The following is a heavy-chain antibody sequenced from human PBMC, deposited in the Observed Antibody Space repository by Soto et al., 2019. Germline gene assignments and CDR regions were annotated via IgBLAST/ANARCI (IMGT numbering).Heavy chain of an antibody. J-gene: IGHJ4*02. CDR2: IFYTGTT. V-gene: IGHV4-39*02. D-gene: IGHD2-2*01. CDR3: ARLVVVAPVANV. CDR1: GGSINYNSYH. Sequence: SETLSLTCSVSGGSINYNSYHWGWIRQPPGQGLEWIGSIFYTGTTFYNPSLESRVTMSVDTSKNSFSLHLTSVTAADPAVYFCARLVVVAPVANVWGKGTLVTVSS.